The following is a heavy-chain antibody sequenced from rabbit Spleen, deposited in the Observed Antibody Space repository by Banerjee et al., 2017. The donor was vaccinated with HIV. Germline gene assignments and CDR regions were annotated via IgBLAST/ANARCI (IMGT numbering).Heavy chain of an antibody. V-gene: IGHV1S45*01. Sequence: QEQVKETGGGLVQPEGSLTLTCTASGFSFSSSYYMCWVRQAPGKGLELIACIDTSSDSTNYATWAKGRFTISKTSSTTVTLQMTSLTAADTATYFCARDSGTSFSPYGMDLWGQGTLVTVS. D-gene: IGHD8-1*01. CDR2: IDTSSDST. CDR3: ARDSGTSFSPYGMDL. J-gene: IGHJ6*01. CDR1: GFSFSSSYY.